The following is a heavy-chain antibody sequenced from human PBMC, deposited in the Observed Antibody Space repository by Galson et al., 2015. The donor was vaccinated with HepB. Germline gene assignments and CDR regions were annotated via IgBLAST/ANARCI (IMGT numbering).Heavy chain of an antibody. CDR3: ARDKSTTGTTFARFGY. J-gene: IGHJ4*02. V-gene: IGHV1-2*06. D-gene: IGHD1-1*01. CDR2: INPNSGGT. Sequence: SVKVSCKASGYTFTGYYMHWVRQAPGQGLEWMGRINPNSGGTNYAQKFQGRVTMTRDTSISTAYMELSRLRSDDTAVYYCARDKSTTGTTFARFGYWGQGTLVTVSS. CDR1: GYTFTGYY.